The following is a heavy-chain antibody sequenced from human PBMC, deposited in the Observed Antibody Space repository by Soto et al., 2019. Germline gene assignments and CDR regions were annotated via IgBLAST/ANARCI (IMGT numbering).Heavy chain of an antibody. V-gene: IGHV3-9*01. CDR2: ISWNSGSI. J-gene: IGHJ4*02. Sequence: EVQLVESGGGLVQPGRSLRLSCAASGFTFDDYAMHWVRQAPGKGLEWVSGISWNSGSIGYADSVKGRFTISRDNAKNSLYLQMNSLRAEDTALYYCAKGSIVVVVDVYYFDYWGQGTLVTVSS. D-gene: IGHD2-15*01. CDR1: GFTFDDYA. CDR3: AKGSIVVVVDVYYFDY.